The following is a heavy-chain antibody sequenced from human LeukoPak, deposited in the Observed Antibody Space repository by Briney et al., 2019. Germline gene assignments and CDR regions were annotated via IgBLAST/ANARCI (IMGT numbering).Heavy chain of an antibody. Sequence: SVKVSCKASGGTFSSYAISWVRQAPGQGLEWMGGIIPIFGTANYAQKLQGRVTITADESTSTAYMELSSLRSEDTAVYYCARVGDYYGSGSYIYYYYGMDVWGQGTTVTVSS. CDR2: IIPIFGTA. CDR1: GGTFSSYA. CDR3: ARVGDYYGSGSYIYYYYGMDV. D-gene: IGHD3-10*01. V-gene: IGHV1-69*13. J-gene: IGHJ6*02.